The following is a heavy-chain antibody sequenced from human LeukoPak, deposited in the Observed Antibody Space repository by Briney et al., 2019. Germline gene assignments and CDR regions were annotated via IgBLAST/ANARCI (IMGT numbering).Heavy chain of an antibody. CDR3: ARGWAATYYYYGMDV. V-gene: IGHV3-21*04. D-gene: IGHD1-26*01. CDR1: GFTFSSYS. CDR2: ISDSGGST. J-gene: IGHJ6*02. Sequence: GGSLRLSCAASGFTFSSYSMSWVRQAPGKGLEWVSAISDSGGSTYYADSVKGRFTISRDNAKNSLYLQMNSLRAEDTAVYYCARGWAATYYYYGMDVWGQGTTVTVSS.